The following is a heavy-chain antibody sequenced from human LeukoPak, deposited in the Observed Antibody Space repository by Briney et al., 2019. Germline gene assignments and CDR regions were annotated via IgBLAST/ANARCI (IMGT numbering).Heavy chain of an antibody. D-gene: IGHD4-17*01. J-gene: IGHJ4*02. Sequence: ASVKVSCKASGYTFTGYYIHWVRQAPGQGLEWMGYINPNSGSTNYAQRFHGRVTMTRDTSVTTAYMELNNLISDDTAVYFCAKVDRPMTTETTSLDSWGQGTLVTVSS. CDR2: INPNSGST. CDR3: AKVDRPMTTETTSLDS. CDR1: GYTFTGYY. V-gene: IGHV1-2*02.